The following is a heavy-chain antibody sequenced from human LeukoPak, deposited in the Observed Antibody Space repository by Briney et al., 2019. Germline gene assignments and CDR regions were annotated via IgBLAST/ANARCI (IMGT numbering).Heavy chain of an antibody. Sequence: QPGGSLRLSCAASGFTFSTYNMNWVRQAPGKGLEWVGFIKTQVYGGTTEYAASVKGRFTISRDDSKAIAYLQMNSLKTEDTAVYYCTRDHRDDWNPGYYFDYWGQGTLVTVSS. CDR1: GFTFSTYN. V-gene: IGHV3-49*04. D-gene: IGHD1-1*01. CDR2: IKTQVYGGTT. CDR3: TRDHRDDWNPGYYFDY. J-gene: IGHJ4*02.